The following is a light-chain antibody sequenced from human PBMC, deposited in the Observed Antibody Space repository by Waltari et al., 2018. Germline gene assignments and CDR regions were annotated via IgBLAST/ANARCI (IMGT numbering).Light chain of an antibody. CDR2: GAS. CDR3: QQSYSYPRT. V-gene: IGKV1-8*01. J-gene: IGKJ1*01. Sequence: IRLTQSPSSFSASTGDRVTIACRASQGISTNLAWYQQKPGKAPKLLIYGASTLDSGVPSRFSGSGSGTDFTLTISSLQSEDFGSYYCQQSYSYPRTFGQGTKVEIK. CDR1: QGISTN.